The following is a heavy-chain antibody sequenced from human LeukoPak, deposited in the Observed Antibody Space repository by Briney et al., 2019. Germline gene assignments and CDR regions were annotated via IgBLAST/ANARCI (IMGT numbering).Heavy chain of an antibody. CDR1: GGSISSYY. Sequence: SETLSLTCTVSGGSISSYYWSWIRQPAGKGLEWIGRIYTSGSTNYNPSLKSRVTMSVDTSKNQFSLKLSSVTAADTAVHYCARSTYYYDSSGYPHYYYYMDVWGKGTTVTVSS. CDR3: ARSTYYYDSSGYPHYYYYMDV. CDR2: IYTSGST. V-gene: IGHV4-4*07. J-gene: IGHJ6*03. D-gene: IGHD3-22*01.